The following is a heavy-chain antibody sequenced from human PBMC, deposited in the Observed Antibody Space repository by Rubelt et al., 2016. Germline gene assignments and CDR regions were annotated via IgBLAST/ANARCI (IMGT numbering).Heavy chain of an antibody. CDR2: ISSSSSYI. Sequence: GLEWVSSISSSSSYIYYADSVKGRFTISRDNAKNSLYLQMNSLRAEDTAVYYCARVFRIAAAGSSWGQGTLVTVSS. D-gene: IGHD6-13*01. J-gene: IGHJ4*02. CDR3: ARVFRIAAAGSS. V-gene: IGHV3-21*01.